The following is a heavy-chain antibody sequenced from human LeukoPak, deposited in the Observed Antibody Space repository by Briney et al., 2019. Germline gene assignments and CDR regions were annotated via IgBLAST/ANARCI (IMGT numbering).Heavy chain of an antibody. Sequence: SETLSLTCAVYGGSFSGYYWSWIRQPPGKGLEWIGEINHSGSTNYNPSLKSRVTISVDTSKNQFSLKLSSVTAADTAVYYCAGYSKPGGDYYYGMDVWGQGTTATVSS. CDR1: GGSFSGYY. V-gene: IGHV4-34*01. CDR3: AGYSKPGGDYYYGMDV. CDR2: INHSGST. D-gene: IGHD4-11*01. J-gene: IGHJ6*02.